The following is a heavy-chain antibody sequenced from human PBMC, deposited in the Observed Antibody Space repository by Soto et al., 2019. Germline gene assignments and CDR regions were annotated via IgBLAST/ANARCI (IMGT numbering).Heavy chain of an antibody. CDR3: ARDRSTASPVVWFDP. CDR2: IIPILGIA. D-gene: IGHD5-18*01. Sequence: QVQLVQSGAEVKKPGSSVKVSCKASGGTFSSYTISWVRQAPGQGLEWMGRIIPILGIANYAQKFQGRVTITADKSTSTAYMELSSLRSEDTAVYYCARDRSTASPVVWFDPWGQGALVTVSS. CDR1: GGTFSSYT. J-gene: IGHJ5*02. V-gene: IGHV1-69*08.